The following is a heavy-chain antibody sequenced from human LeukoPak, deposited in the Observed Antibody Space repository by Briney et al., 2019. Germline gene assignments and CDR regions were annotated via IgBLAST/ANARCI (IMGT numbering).Heavy chain of an antibody. J-gene: IGHJ3*02. V-gene: IGHV4-39*07. CDR1: GGSISSSSYY. CDR2: IYYSGST. CDR3: ARDFPHPAARPFDDAFDI. D-gene: IGHD6-6*01. Sequence: SETLSLTCTVSGGSISSSSYYWGWIRQPPGKGLEWIGSIYYSGSTYYNPSLKSRVTISVDTSKNQFSLKLSSVTAADTAVYFCARDFPHPAARPFDDAFDIWGQGTMVTVSS.